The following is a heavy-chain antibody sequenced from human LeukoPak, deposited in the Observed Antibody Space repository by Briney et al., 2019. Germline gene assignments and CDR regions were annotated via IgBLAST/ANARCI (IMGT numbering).Heavy chain of an antibody. CDR2: IYYSGST. Sequence: PSETLSLTCTVSGGSISSSSYYWGWIRQPPGKGLEWIGSIYYSGSTYYNPSLKSRDTISVDTSKNQFSLKLSSVTAADTAVYYCARHEAVGYNRAATGYSSSMPFDYWGQGTLVTVSS. J-gene: IGHJ4*02. V-gene: IGHV4-39*01. CDR1: GGSISSSSYY. D-gene: IGHD6-13*01. CDR3: ARHEAVGYNRAATGYSSSMPFDY.